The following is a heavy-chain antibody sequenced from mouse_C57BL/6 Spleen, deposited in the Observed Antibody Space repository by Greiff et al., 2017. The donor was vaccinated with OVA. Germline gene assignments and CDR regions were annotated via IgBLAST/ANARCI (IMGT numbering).Heavy chain of an antibody. J-gene: IGHJ4*01. V-gene: IGHV5-16*01. D-gene: IGHD1-1*01. Sequence: EVHLVESEGGLVQPGSSMKLSCTASGFTFSDYYMAWVRQVPEKGLEWVANINYDGSSTYYLDSLKSRFIISRDNAKNILYLQMSSLKSEDTATYYCARIKLLRFSMDYWGQGTSVTVSS. CDR1: GFTFSDYY. CDR3: ARIKLLRFSMDY. CDR2: INYDGSST.